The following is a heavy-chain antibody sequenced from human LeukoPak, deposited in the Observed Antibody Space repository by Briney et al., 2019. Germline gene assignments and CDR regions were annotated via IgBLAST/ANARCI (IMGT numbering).Heavy chain of an antibody. CDR1: GFTFSSYV. J-gene: IGHJ3*02. CDR3: ARGPEPIIVLPYAFDI. CDR2: ISYDGSNK. D-gene: IGHD1-14*01. V-gene: IGHV3-30*01. Sequence: GGSLRLSCAASGFTFSSYVMHWVRQAPGKGLEWVAVISYDGSNKYYADSVKGRFTISRDNSKNTLYLQMNSLRAEDTAVYYCARGPEPIIVLPYAFDIWGQGTMVTVSS.